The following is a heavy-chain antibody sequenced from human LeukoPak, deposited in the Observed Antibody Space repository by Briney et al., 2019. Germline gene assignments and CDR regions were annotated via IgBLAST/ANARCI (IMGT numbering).Heavy chain of an antibody. V-gene: IGHV1-2*02. CDR3: ARATNYNNRSGQNDYSFDS. CDR1: GYTFTGYY. D-gene: IGHD3-22*01. J-gene: IGHJ4*02. Sequence: ASVKVSCKASGYTFTGYYMHWVRQAPGQGLEWMGWINPNSGGTNYAQKFQGRVTMTRDTSISTAYMELSRLRSDDTAVCYCARATNYNNRSGQNDYSFDSWGQGPWSPSPQ. CDR2: INPNSGGT.